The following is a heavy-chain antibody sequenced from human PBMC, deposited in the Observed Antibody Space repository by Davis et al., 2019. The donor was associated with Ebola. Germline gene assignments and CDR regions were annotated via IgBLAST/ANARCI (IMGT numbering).Heavy chain of an antibody. Sequence: AASVKVSCKASGYTFTSYGITWVRQAPGQGLEWMGWINPHNGNTNYAQNVQGRVTMTTDTSTSTAYMEVGILRSDDTAVYYCARGIFGEVTGGDYWGQGTLVTVSS. CDR1: GYTFTSYG. CDR3: ARGIFGEVTGGDY. CDR2: INPHNGNT. J-gene: IGHJ4*02. V-gene: IGHV1-18*04. D-gene: IGHD3-3*01.